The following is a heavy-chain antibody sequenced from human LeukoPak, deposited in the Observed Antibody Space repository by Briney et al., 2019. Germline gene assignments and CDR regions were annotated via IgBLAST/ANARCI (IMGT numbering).Heavy chain of an antibody. Sequence: GASVKVSCKASGYTFTGYYMHWVRQAPGQGLEWMGWINPNSGGTNYAQKFQGRVTMTRDTPISTAYMELSRLRSDDTAVYYCARDRIAAAGNYYYYGMDVWGQGTTVTVSS. CDR3: ARDRIAAAGNYYYYGMDV. J-gene: IGHJ6*02. V-gene: IGHV1-2*02. CDR2: INPNSGGT. D-gene: IGHD6-13*01. CDR1: GYTFTGYY.